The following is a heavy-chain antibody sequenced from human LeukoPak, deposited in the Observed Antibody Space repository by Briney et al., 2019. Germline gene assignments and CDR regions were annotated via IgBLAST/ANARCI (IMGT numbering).Heavy chain of an antibody. J-gene: IGHJ4*02. V-gene: IGHV1-2*02. CDR1: GYTFTGYY. D-gene: IGHD6-13*01. CDR2: INPNNGGT. CDR3: AREYSSSWYTFFDY. Sequence: ASVKVSCKASGYTFTGYYIHWVRQAPGQGLEWMGWINPNNGGTNYAQKFQGRVTMTRDTSISTAYMELNRLRSDDTAFYYCAREYSSSWYTFFDYWGQGTLVTVSS.